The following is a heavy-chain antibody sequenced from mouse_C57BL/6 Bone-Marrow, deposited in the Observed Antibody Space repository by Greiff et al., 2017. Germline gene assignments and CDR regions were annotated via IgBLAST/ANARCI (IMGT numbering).Heavy chain of an antibody. D-gene: IGHD1-1*02. J-gene: IGHJ2*01. CDR2: INPNNGGT. CDR3: ARLWSYYFDY. CDR1: GYTFTDYY. Sequence: EVQLQQSGPELVKPGASVKISCKASGYTFTDYYMNWVKQSHGKSLEWIGDINPNNGGTSYNQKFKGKATLTVDKSSSTAYMELRSLTSEDSAVYYCARLWSYYFDYWGQGTTLTVSS. V-gene: IGHV1-26*01.